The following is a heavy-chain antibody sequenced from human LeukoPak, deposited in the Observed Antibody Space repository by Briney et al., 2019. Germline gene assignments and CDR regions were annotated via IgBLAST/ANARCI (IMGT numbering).Heavy chain of an antibody. V-gene: IGHV3-30*04. D-gene: IGHD6-25*01. CDR3: ARERLPDYYYYGMDV. CDR2: ISYDGSNK. J-gene: IGHJ6*04. CDR1: VFTFSSYA. Sequence: PGRSLRLSCAASVFTFSSYAMHWVRQAPGKGLEWVAVISYDGSNKYYADSVKGRFTISRDNSKNTLYLQMNSLRAEDTAVYYCARERLPDYYYYGMDVWGKGTTVTVSS.